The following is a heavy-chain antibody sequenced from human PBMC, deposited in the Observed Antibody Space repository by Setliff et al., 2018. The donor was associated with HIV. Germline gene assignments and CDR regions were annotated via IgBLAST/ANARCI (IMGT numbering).Heavy chain of an antibody. V-gene: IGHV4-34*01. J-gene: IGHJ4*02. CDR2: INHNGGT. CDR3: ASRNLEMATITSYFDY. D-gene: IGHD5-12*01. Sequence: KTSETLSLTCAVYGGSFSDYNWSWIRQSPGRGLEWIGGINHNGGTNYNPSLKSRVTISVDKSKNQFSLNLSSVTAADTAVYYCASRNLEMATITSYFDYWGQGTLVTVSS. CDR1: GGSFSDYN.